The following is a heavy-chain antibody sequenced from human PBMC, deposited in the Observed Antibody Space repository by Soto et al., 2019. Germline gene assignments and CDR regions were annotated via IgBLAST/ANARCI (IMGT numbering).Heavy chain of an antibody. D-gene: IGHD3-22*01. J-gene: IGHJ3*02. CDR3: ARDFTGYYDSSGYSFAAFDI. CDR2: IYYSGST. Sequence: SRNRKHQGKGLEGIGYIYYSGSTYYNPSPQSRVTISVDTSKNQFSLKLSSVTAADTAVYYCARDFTGYYDSSGYSFAAFDIWGQGTMVTGSS. V-gene: IGHV4-31*02.